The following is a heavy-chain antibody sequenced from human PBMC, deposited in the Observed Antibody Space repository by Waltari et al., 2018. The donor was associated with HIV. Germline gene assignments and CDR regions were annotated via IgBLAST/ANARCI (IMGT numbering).Heavy chain of an antibody. J-gene: IGHJ3*02. CDR2: IYYSGST. CDR1: GGSVSSGSYY. CDR3: ARDYYDSRGI. D-gene: IGHD3-22*01. Sequence: QVQLQESGPGLVKPSETLSLTCTVSGGSVSSGSYYWSWIRQPPGKGLEWIGYIYYSGSTNYNPSLKSRVTISVDTSKNQFSLKLSSVTAADTAVYYCARDYYDSRGIWGQGTMVTVSS. V-gene: IGHV4-61*01.